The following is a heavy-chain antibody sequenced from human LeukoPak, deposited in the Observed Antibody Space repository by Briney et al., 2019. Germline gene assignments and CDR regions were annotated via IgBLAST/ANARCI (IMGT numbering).Heavy chain of an antibody. D-gene: IGHD3-9*01. J-gene: IGHJ5*02. V-gene: IGHV1-18*01. CDR2: ISAYNGNT. Sequence: GASVKVSCKASGYTFTSYGISWMRQAPGQGLEWIGWISAYNGNTNYAQKLQGRVTMTTDTSTSTAYMELRSLRSDDTAVYYCARGYDILTGTGWFDPWGQGTLVTVSS. CDR1: GYTFTSYG. CDR3: ARGYDILTGTGWFDP.